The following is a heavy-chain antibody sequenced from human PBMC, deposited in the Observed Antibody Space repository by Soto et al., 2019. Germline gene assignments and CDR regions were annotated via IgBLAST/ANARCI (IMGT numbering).Heavy chain of an antibody. D-gene: IGHD2-2*01. J-gene: IGHJ3*02. V-gene: IGHV1-3*01. CDR3: ATDLKHVLVPAAADRNIAFDI. Sequence: ASVRVSCKASGYTFTGYAMHWVRQAPGQRLEWMGWINAGNGNTKYSQKFQGRVTITRDTSASTAYTELSSLRSEDTAVYYCATDLKHVLVPAAADRNIAFDIWGQGTMVTVSS. CDR1: GYTFTGYA. CDR2: INAGNGNT.